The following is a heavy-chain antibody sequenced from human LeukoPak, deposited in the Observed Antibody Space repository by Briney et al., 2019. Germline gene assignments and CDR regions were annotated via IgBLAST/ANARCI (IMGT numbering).Heavy chain of an antibody. CDR2: IYSGGST. CDR1: GFTFSSNH. Sequence: GGSLRLSCAASGFTFSSNHMSWVRQAPGKGLEWVSVIYSGGSTYYADSVKGRFTISRDNSKNTLYLQMNRLRAEDTAVYYCARDSSNCSSTSCDAFDIWGQGTIVTVSS. J-gene: IGHJ3*02. D-gene: IGHD2-2*01. CDR3: ARDSSNCSSTSCDAFDI. V-gene: IGHV3-66*02.